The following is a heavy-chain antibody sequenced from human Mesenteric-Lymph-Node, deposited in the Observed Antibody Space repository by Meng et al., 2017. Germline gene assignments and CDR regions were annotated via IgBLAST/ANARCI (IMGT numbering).Heavy chain of an antibody. CDR1: GYTFTSYA. D-gene: IGHD4-23*01. CDR3: ARAGDGGRYYFDY. J-gene: IGHJ4*02. V-gene: IGHV1-3*01. CDR2: INAGNGNT. Sequence: ASVKVSCKASGYTFTSYAMHWVRQAPGQRLEWMGWINAGNGNTKYSQKFQGRVTITADKSTSTAYMELSSLRSEDTAVYYCARAGDGGRYYFDYWGQGTLVTVSS.